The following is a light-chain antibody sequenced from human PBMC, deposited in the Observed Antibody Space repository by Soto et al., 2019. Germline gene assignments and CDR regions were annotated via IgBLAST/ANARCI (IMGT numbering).Light chain of an antibody. Sequence: DIQMTQSPSTLSASVGDRVTITCRASESISSWLAWYQQKPGKAPKFLIYQASSLQSGVPSRFSGSGSGTEFSLTISSLQPDDFATYYCQQYKTYSRTFGQGTKVESK. CDR1: ESISSW. J-gene: IGKJ1*01. CDR2: QAS. V-gene: IGKV1-5*03. CDR3: QQYKTYSRT.